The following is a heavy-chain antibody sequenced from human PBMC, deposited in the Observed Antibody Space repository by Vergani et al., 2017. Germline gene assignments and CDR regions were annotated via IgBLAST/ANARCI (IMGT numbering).Heavy chain of an antibody. CDR1: GFTFSSYA. Sequence: EVQLLESGGGLVQPGGSLRLSCAASGFTFSSYAMSWVRQAPGKGLEWVSAISGSGGSTYYADSVKGRFTISRDNSKNTLYLQMNSLRAEDTAVYYCAKDLSYYDSSGYHYYYYGMDVWGQGTTVTVSS. V-gene: IGHV3-23*01. J-gene: IGHJ6*02. CDR3: AKDLSYYDSSGYHYYYYGMDV. CDR2: ISGSGGST. D-gene: IGHD3-22*01.